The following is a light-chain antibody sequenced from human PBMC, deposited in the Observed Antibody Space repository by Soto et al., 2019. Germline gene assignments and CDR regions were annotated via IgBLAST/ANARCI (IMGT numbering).Light chain of an antibody. CDR3: QQYTQWPIT. J-gene: IGKJ5*01. CDR1: QSVSSSY. CDR2: GAS. Sequence: EIVLTQSPCTLSLSPWERSTLSCRASQSVSSSYLAWYQQKPGQAPRLLIYGASNRATGIPDRFSGSGSGTDFTLTISSLQSEDFAVYYCQQYTQWPITFGQGTRLEIK. V-gene: IGKV3-20*01.